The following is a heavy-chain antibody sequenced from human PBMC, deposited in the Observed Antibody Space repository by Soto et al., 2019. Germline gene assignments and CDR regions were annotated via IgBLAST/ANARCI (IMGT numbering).Heavy chain of an antibody. V-gene: IGHV3-23*01. D-gene: IGHD4-17*01. CDR3: AKAPSTVVNLGDAFDI. Sequence: GGSLRLSCAASGFTFSSYAMSWVRQAPGKGLEWVSAISSSGGSTYYADSVKGRFTISRDNSKNTLYLQMNSLRAEDTAVYYCAKAPSTVVNLGDAFDIWGQGTMVTVSS. J-gene: IGHJ3*02. CDR1: GFTFSSYA. CDR2: ISSSGGST.